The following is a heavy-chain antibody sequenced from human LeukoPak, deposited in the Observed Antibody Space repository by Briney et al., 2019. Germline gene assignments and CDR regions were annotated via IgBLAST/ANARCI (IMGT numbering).Heavy chain of an antibody. J-gene: IGHJ4*02. D-gene: IGHD2-21*01. CDR1: GFTFSSYE. V-gene: IGHV3-30*02. Sequence: QPGGSLRLSCAASGFTFSSYEMNWVRQAPGKGLEWVAFVQSGGNDKYYANSVKGRFTISRDDSKNTLYLQMNSLKADDTAVYYCARDFWVITEPFDYWGQGTLVTVSS. CDR2: VQSGGNDK. CDR3: ARDFWVITEPFDY.